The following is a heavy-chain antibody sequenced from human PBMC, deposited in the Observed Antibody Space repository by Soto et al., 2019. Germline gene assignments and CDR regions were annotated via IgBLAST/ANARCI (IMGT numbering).Heavy chain of an antibody. Sequence: GGSLRLSCAASGFTLSNYWMSWVRQAPGKGLEWVANINQNGRDKYYVDSVKGRFTISRDNAKELLYLQMNSLRAEDTAVYYCARQTKKEVVNYGMDVWGQGTTVTVSS. V-gene: IGHV3-7*01. CDR2: INQNGRDK. CDR3: ARQTKKEVVNYGMDV. J-gene: IGHJ6*02. CDR1: GFTLSNYW.